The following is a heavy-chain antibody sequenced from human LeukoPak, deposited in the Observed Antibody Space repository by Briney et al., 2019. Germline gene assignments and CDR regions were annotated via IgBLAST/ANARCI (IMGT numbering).Heavy chain of an antibody. J-gene: IGHJ6*03. D-gene: IGHD6-19*01. CDR2: INSDGSST. CDR3: ARGEGGWLKGYYYYYYMDV. V-gene: IGHV3-74*01. Sequence: GGSLRLSCAASGFTFSSYSMNWVRQAPGKGLEWVSRINSDGSSTSYADSVKGRFTISRDNAKNTLYLQMNSLRAEDTAVYYCARGEGGWLKGYYYYYYMDVWGKGTTVTVSS. CDR1: GFTFSSYS.